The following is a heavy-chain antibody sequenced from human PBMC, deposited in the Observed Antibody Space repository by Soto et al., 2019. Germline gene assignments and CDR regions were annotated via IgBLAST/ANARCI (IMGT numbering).Heavy chain of an antibody. V-gene: IGHV1-69*04. CDR2: IIPILGIA. Sequence: SVKVSCKVSGYTLTELSMHWVRQAPGQGLEWMGRIIPILGIANYAQKFQGRVTITADESTSTAYMELRSLRSDDTAVYYCARESGSYYVNYFDYWGQGTLVTVSS. CDR3: ARESGSYYVNYFDY. J-gene: IGHJ4*02. D-gene: IGHD1-26*01. CDR1: GYTLTELS.